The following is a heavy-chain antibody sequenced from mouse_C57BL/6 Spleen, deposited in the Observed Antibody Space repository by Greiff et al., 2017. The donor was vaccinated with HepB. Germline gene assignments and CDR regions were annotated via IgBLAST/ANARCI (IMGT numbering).Heavy chain of an antibody. CDR1: GFTFSSYA. CDR3: ARGDYDYEYFDY. V-gene: IGHV5-4*03. CDR2: ISDGGSYT. Sequence: EVKLVESGGGLVKPGGSLKLSCAASGFTFSSYAMSWVRQTPEKRLEWVATISDGGSYTYYPDNVKGRFTISRDNAKNNLYLQMSHLKSEDTAMYYCARGDYDYEYFDYWGQGTTLTVSS. D-gene: IGHD2-4*01. J-gene: IGHJ2*01.